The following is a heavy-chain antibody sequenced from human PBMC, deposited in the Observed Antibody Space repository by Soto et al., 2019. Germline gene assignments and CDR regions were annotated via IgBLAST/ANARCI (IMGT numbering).Heavy chain of an antibody. V-gene: IGHV1-69*13. J-gene: IGHJ3*02. Sequence: SVKVSFKASGGTFSSYAISWVRQAPGQGLEWMGGIIPIFGTANYAQKFQGRVTITADESTSTAYMELSSLRSEDTAVYYCARDYYDSSGYAYDAFDIWGQGTMVTVSS. CDR3: ARDYYDSSGYAYDAFDI. CDR2: IIPIFGTA. CDR1: GGTFSSYA. D-gene: IGHD3-22*01.